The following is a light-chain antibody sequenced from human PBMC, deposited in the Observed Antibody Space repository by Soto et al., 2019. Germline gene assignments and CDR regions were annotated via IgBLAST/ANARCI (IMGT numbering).Light chain of an antibody. CDR3: QQYGSSLWT. CDR2: DAS. J-gene: IGKJ1*01. CDR1: QSVRTY. Sequence: EIVLTQSPVTLSLSPGERATLSCRASQSVRTYLAWYQVKPGQAPRLLIYDASSRASGVPARFSGSGSGTDFTLTISSLEPEDFAVYYCQQYGSSLWTFGQGTKVDIK. V-gene: IGKV3-20*01.